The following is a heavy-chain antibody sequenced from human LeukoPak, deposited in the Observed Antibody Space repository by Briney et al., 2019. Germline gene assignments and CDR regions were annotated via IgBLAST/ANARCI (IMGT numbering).Heavy chain of an antibody. CDR1: GGSFSGYY. D-gene: IGHD3-3*01. Sequence: PSETLSLTCAVYGGSFSGYYWSWIRQPPGKGLEWIGEINHSGSTNYNPSLKSRVTISVDTSKNQFSLKLSSVTAADTAVYYCARAKLRFLEWSPFRYFDYWGQGTLVTVSS. V-gene: IGHV4-34*01. J-gene: IGHJ4*02. CDR2: INHSGST. CDR3: ARAKLRFLEWSPFRYFDY.